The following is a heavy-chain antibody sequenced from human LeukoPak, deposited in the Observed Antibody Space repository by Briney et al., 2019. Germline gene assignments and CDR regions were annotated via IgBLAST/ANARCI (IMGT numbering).Heavy chain of an antibody. Sequence: GGSLRLSCAASGFTFSGSAMHWVRQASGTGLEWVGRIRSKANNYATAYAASVKGRFTISRDDSKNTAYLQMNSPKTEGTAVYYCTKHPSDDGGAIDYWGQGTLVTVSS. V-gene: IGHV3-73*01. J-gene: IGHJ4*02. CDR1: GFTFSGSA. CDR2: IRSKANNYAT. D-gene: IGHD4-23*01. CDR3: TKHPSDDGGAIDY.